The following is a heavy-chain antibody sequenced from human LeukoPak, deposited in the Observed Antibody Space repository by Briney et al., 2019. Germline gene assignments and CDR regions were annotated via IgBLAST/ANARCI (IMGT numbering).Heavy chain of an antibody. CDR1: GFTFSSYD. Sequence: PGGSLRLSCAASGFTFSSYDMHWVRQAPGKGLEWVAVIWYDASNKYYADSVKGRFTISRDKSKNTLYLQMNSLRAEDTAVYYCARDCGGDCWDRNFDYWGQETLITVSS. CDR3: ARDCGGDCWDRNFDY. D-gene: IGHD2-21*02. J-gene: IGHJ4*02. V-gene: IGHV3-33*01. CDR2: IWYDASNK.